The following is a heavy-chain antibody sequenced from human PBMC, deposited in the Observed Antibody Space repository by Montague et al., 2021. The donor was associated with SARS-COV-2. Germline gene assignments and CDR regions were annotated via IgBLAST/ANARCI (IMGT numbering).Heavy chain of an antibody. CDR3: ARTTLPREYFDP. CDR1: GGSIRSSSHY. CDR2: IYYSGST. V-gene: IGHV4-39*07. D-gene: IGHD1-14*01. J-gene: IGHJ2*01. Sequence: SETLSLTCTVSGGSIRSSSHYWGWIRQPPGKGLECIGSIYYSGSTYYNPSLKSRVTISVDTSKNHFSLKLISVTAADTAVYYCARTTLPREYFDPWGRGTLVTVSS.